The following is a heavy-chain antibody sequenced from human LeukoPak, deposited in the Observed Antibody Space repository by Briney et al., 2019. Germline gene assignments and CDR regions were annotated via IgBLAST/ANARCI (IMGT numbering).Heavy chain of an antibody. J-gene: IGHJ4*02. CDR1: GFTFSSYA. CDR2: ISGSGGST. V-gene: IGHV3-23*01. CDR3: AKDRSCTNDICHGDFDY. D-gene: IGHD2-8*01. Sequence: GGSLRLSCAASGFTFSSYAVSWVRQAPGKGLEWVSSISGSGGSTYSADSVKGRFTISRGNSKNTLYLQMNSLRAEDTALYYCAKDRSCTNDICHGDFDYWGQGTLVTVSS.